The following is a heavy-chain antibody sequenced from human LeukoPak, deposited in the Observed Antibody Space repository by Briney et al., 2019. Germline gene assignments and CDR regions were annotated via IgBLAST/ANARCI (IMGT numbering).Heavy chain of an antibody. J-gene: IGHJ4*02. V-gene: IGHV1-18*01. Sequence: ASVKVSCKTSGYTFTSYGVSWVRQAPGQGLEWMGWISGNNGNTNYAQKLQGGITMTIDKSTSTADMELRNLRSDDTAVYYCARGGDYFDNWGQGTLVTVSS. CDR2: ISGNNGNT. CDR3: ARGGDYFDN. D-gene: IGHD3-16*01. CDR1: GYTFTSYG.